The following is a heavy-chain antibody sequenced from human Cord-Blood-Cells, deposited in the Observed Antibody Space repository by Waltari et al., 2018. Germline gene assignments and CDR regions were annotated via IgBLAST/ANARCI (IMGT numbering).Heavy chain of an antibody. D-gene: IGHD3-10*01. CDR2: ISGSGGST. J-gene: IGHJ6*03. CDR3: AKGEGSGSYYYYYYYMDV. V-gene: IGHV3-23*04. CDR1: GFTFSSYA. Sequence: EVQLVESGGGLVQPGGSLRLSCAASGFTFSSYAMSWVRQAPGKGLEWVSAISGSGGSTYYADSVKGRFTITRDNSKNPLYLQMNSLRAEDTAVYYCAKGEGSGSYYYYYYYMDVWGKGTTVTVSS.